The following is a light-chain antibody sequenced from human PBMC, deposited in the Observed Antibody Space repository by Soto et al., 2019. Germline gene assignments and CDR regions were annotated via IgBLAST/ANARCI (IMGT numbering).Light chain of an antibody. CDR3: TVWDDSLRGRL. CDR1: SSNIESNY. V-gene: IGLV1-47*01. Sequence: QSVLTQPPSASGTPGQRVTISCSGSSSNIESNYVYWYQQLPGTAPRLLIYRNNQRPSGVPDRFSGSKSGTSASLAISALRSEDEADYYCTVWDDSLRGRLFGGGTQRTVL. CDR2: RNN. J-gene: IGLJ2*01.